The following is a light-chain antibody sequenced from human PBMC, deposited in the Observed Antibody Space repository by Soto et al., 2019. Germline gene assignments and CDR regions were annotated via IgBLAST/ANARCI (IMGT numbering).Light chain of an antibody. CDR3: QQSYSLRGA. V-gene: IGKV1-39*01. CDR1: QSISSY. J-gene: IGKJ1*01. Sequence: DIQMTQSPSTLSASVGDRVVITCRASQSISSYLNWYQQKPGKAPKLLIYAASSLQSGVPSRFSGSGSGTDFTLTISSLQPEDFATYFCQQSYSLRGAFGQGTKVDIK. CDR2: AAS.